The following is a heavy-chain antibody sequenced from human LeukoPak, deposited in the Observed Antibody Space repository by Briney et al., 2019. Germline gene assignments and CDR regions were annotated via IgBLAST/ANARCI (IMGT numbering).Heavy chain of an antibody. J-gene: IGHJ4*02. V-gene: IGHV3-7*01. Sequence: PGGSLRLSCAASGFTFSDYWMGWVRQAPGKGLEWVANIKQDGSEKYSVDSVKGRFTISRDNAKNSLYLQMDSLRAEDMALYYCARVSRGIAANLCFDYRGQGTLVTVSS. D-gene: IGHD2-15*01. CDR2: IKQDGSEK. CDR3: ARVSRGIAANLCFDY. CDR1: GFTFSDYW.